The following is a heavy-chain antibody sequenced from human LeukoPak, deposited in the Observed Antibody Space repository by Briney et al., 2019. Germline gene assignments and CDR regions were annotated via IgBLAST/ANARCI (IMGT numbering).Heavy chain of an antibody. D-gene: IGHD6-13*01. CDR2: ISYDGSNK. Sequence: GGSLRLSCAASGFTFSSYAMHWVRQAPGKGLEWVAVISYDGSNKYYADSVKGRFTISRDNSENTLNLQMNSLRAEDTAIYYCAKARAGDITAAFNYWGQGTLVTVSS. CDR1: GFTFSSYA. V-gene: IGHV3-30-3*01. CDR3: AKARAGDITAAFNY. J-gene: IGHJ4*02.